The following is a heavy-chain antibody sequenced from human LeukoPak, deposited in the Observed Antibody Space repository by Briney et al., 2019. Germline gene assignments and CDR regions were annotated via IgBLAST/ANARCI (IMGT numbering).Heavy chain of an antibody. CDR2: ISGSGGST. D-gene: IGHD2-2*02. Sequence: PRGSLRLSCAASGFTFSSYAMSSVRQAPGKGLEWVSAISGSGGSTYYADSVKGRFTISRDNSKNTLYLQMNSLRAEDTAVYYCAKDPYCSSTSCYTNVAEYFQHWGQGTLVTVSS. CDR3: AKDPYCSSTSCYTNVAEYFQH. CDR1: GFTFSSYA. V-gene: IGHV3-23*01. J-gene: IGHJ1*01.